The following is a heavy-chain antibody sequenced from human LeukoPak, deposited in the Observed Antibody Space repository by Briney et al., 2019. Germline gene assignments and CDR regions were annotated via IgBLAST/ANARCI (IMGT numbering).Heavy chain of an antibody. CDR2: IIPILGIA. CDR1: GYTFTSYD. Sequence: SVKVSCKASGYTFTSYDINWVRQAPGQGLEWMGRIIPILGIANYAQKFQGRVTITADKSTSTAYMELSSLRSEDTAVYYCARHRGILTGYYWVDYWGQGTLVTVSS. J-gene: IGHJ4*02. V-gene: IGHV1-69*04. CDR3: ARHRGILTGYYWVDY. D-gene: IGHD3-9*01.